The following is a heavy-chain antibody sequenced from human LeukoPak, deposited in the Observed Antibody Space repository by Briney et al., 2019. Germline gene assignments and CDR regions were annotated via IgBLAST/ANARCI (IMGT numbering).Heavy chain of an antibody. V-gene: IGHV1-2*02. CDR2: IITNSGGT. CDR1: GYTFTIHH. D-gene: IGHD6-13*01. J-gene: IGHJ4*02. Sequence: ASVKVSCKASGYTFTIHHIQWVRQAPGQGLEWMGWIITNSGGTTYSQKFQGRITMTRDPSITTAYMELSSLRSDDTAVYYCARDYSTSSWDNWGQGTLVTVSS. CDR3: ARDYSTSSWDN.